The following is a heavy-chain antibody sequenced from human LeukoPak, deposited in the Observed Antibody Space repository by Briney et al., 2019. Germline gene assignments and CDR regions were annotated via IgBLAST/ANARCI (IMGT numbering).Heavy chain of an antibody. V-gene: IGHV3-23*02. D-gene: IGHD3-10*01. CDR2: IIATDDST. CDR3: AKERDRYGSGSYYSYFDH. Sequence: SLRPSCAPSGFTFATFARSWVRRTAGKGRESASAIIATDDSTYYRGSVKGRFTISRENSKNALYVQMSSLRAEETAVYYCAKERDRYGSGSYYSYFDHWGQGTLVTVSS. J-gene: IGHJ4*02. CDR1: GFTFATFA.